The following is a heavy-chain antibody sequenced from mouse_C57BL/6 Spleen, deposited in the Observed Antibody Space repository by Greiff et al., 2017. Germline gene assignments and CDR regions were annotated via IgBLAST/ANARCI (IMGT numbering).Heavy chain of an antibody. CDR3: ARRYYYGSNHWYFDV. D-gene: IGHD1-1*01. V-gene: IGHV5-6*02. Sequence: EVKLMESGGDLVKPGGSLKLSCAASGFTFSSYGMSWVRQTPDKRLEWVATISSGGSYTYYPDSVKGRFTISRDNAKNTLYLQMSSLKSEDTAMYYCARRYYYGSNHWYFDVWGTGTTVTVSS. J-gene: IGHJ1*03. CDR2: ISSGGSYT. CDR1: GFTFSSYG.